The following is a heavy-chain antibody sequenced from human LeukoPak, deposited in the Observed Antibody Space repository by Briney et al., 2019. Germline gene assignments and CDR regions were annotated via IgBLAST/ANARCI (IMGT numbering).Heavy chain of an antibody. Sequence: SETLSLTCTVSGGSISNYYWSWIRQPPGKGLEWIGYIYYSGSTNYNPSLKSRVTISADTSKNQFSLKMRSVTAADTAVYYCARTTMVRGTYYMDVWGKGTTVTISS. D-gene: IGHD3-10*01. V-gene: IGHV4-59*12. CDR1: GGSISNYY. CDR2: IYYSGST. J-gene: IGHJ6*03. CDR3: ARTTMVRGTYYMDV.